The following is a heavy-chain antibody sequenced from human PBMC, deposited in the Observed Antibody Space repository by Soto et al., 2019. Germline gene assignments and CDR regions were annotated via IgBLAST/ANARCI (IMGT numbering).Heavy chain of an antibody. V-gene: IGHV3-23*01. D-gene: IGHD6-13*01. CDR3: AKGVDRSDWYPGDFDY. CDR2: LTGSGGSS. CDR1: GFTLSHYS. Sequence: PGVSRRLSCAPAGFTLSHYSLRWVRQAPGSGLERVSSLTGSGGSSCYTNSVKGRFTISSDNVRNTLYLQLNSMRVEDAAVYYRAKGVDRSDWYPGDFDYWGQGTLVTVSS. J-gene: IGHJ4*02.